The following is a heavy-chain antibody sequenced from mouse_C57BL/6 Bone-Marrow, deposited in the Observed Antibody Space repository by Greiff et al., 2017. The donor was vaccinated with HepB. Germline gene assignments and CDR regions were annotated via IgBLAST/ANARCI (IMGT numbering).Heavy chain of an antibody. CDR2: ISSGGSYT. J-gene: IGHJ2*01. V-gene: IGHV5-6*01. CDR3: ARHSIVTVDY. D-gene: IGHD2-5*01. CDR1: GFTFSSYG. Sequence: DVQLVESGGDLVKPGGSLKLSCAASGFTFSSYGMSWVRQTPDKRLEWVATISSGGSYTYYPDSVKGRFTISRDNAKNTLYLQMSSLKSEDTAMYYCARHSIVTVDYWGQGTTLTVSS.